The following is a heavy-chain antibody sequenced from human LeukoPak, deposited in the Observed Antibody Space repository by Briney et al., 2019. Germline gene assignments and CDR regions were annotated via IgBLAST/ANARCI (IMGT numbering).Heavy chain of an antibody. V-gene: IGHV1-69*06. Sequence: ASVKVSCKASGDTFSSYAISWVRQAPGQGLEWMGGIIPIFGTANYAQKFQGRVTITADKSTSTAYMELSSLRSEDTAVYYCARAGVRGVKFDYWGQGTLVTVSS. D-gene: IGHD3-10*01. CDR2: IIPIFGTA. CDR1: GDTFSSYA. J-gene: IGHJ4*02. CDR3: ARAGVRGVKFDY.